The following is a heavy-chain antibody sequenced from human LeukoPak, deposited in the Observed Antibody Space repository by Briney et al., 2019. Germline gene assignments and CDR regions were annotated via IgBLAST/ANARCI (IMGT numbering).Heavy chain of an antibody. CDR2: IIPIFGTA. J-gene: IGHJ4*02. V-gene: IGHV1-69*13. Sequence: ASVKVSCKASGGTFSSYAISWVRQAPGQGLEWMGGIIPIFGTANYAQKFQGRVTITADESTSTAYMELSSLRSEDTAVYYCARVGDYYGSGSSYYFDYWGQGTLVTVSS. CDR3: ARVGDYYGSGSSYYFDY. CDR1: GGTFSSYA. D-gene: IGHD3-10*01.